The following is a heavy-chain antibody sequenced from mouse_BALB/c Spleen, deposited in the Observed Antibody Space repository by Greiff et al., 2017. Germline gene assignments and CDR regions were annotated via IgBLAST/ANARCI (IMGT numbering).Heavy chain of an antibody. V-gene: IGHV1-4*01. CDR3: AGYGNGMDY. CDR1: GYTFTSYT. CDR2: INPSSGYT. Sequence: VKLMESGAELARPGASVKMSCKASGYTFTSYTMHWVKQRPGQGLEWIGYINPSSGYTNYNQKFKDKATLTADKSSSTAYMQLSSLTSEDSAVYYCAGYGNGMDYWGQGTSVTVSS. J-gene: IGHJ4*01. D-gene: IGHD2-1*01.